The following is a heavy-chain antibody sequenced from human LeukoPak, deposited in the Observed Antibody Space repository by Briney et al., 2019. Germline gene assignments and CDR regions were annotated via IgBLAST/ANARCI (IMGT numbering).Heavy chain of an antibody. CDR3: AKDRETTATGTCDY. CDR1: GFTFNNYG. J-gene: IGHJ4*02. CDR2: ISDDGRNK. D-gene: IGHD1-1*01. V-gene: IGHV3-30*18. Sequence: PGRSLRLYCAAYGFTFNNYGMHYVRQAPGQGLEWVAVISDDGRNKNYADSVKGRFTISRDNSNNTLYLQMNSLRAEDTGVYYCAKDRETTATGTCDYWGQGTLVTVSS.